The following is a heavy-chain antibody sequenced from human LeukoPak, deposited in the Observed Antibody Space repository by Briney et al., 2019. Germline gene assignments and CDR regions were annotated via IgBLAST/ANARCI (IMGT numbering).Heavy chain of an antibody. CDR1: GFTFSSYG. Sequence: GRSLRLSCAASGFTFSSYGMHWVRQAPGKGLEWVAVIWYDGSNKYYADSVKGRFTFSRDNSKNTLYLQMNSLRAEDTAVYYCARSAHERTYYYYYMDVWGKGTTVTVSS. CDR3: ARSAHERTYYYYYMDV. J-gene: IGHJ6*03. D-gene: IGHD1/OR15-1a*01. V-gene: IGHV3-33*01. CDR2: IWYDGSNK.